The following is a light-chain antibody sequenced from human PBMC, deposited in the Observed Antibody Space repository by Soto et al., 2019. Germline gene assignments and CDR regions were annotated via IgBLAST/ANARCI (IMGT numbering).Light chain of an antibody. J-gene: IGKJ2*01. CDR1: QSLVYSDGNAY. CDR3: MEATHWPPWP. V-gene: IGKV2-30*01. Sequence: DVVLTQSPLSLPVILGQPASISCRSSQSLVYSDGNAYLNWSHQRPGQSPRRLIYKASKRASGVHDRFGGSGSVTDFTPITTGVEAEDVGVYYCMEATHWPPWPCGQGTKLEVK. CDR2: KAS.